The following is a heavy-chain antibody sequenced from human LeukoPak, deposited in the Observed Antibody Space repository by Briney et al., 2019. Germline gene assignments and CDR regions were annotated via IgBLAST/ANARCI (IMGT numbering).Heavy chain of an antibody. CDR1: GFTFSNFW. V-gene: IGHV3-74*01. CDR2: IYGDGSFT. Sequence: GGSLRLSCAASGFTFSNFWMHWVRQAPGKGLVWVALIYGDGSFTRYADSVKGRFTISRDNSKNTLYLQMNSLRAEDTAVYYCLRENHDSGWSFDYWGQGTLVTVSS. D-gene: IGHD3-22*01. J-gene: IGHJ4*02. CDR3: LRENHDSGWSFDY.